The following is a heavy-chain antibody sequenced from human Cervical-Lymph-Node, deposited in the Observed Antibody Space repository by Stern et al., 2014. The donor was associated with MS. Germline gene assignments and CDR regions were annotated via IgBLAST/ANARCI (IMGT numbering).Heavy chain of an antibody. V-gene: IGHV5-51*01. D-gene: IGHD3-22*01. CDR3: AMTRGQWLPPDY. Sequence: VQLAESGAEVRKPGESLKISCKGSGSSFTTYWIVWVRQMPGKGLEWMGIIWPGDSDTIYSPSFQGQVTISAEKSISTAYLQWNTLKASDTAMYYCAMTRGQWLPPDYWGQGTLVTVSS. CDR2: IWPGDSDT. J-gene: IGHJ4*02. CDR1: GSSFTTYW.